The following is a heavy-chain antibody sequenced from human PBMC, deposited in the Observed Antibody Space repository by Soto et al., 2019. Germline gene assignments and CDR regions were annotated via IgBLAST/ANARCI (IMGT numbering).Heavy chain of an antibody. CDR3: ARCWGTTVVSLDAFDS. Sequence: EVQLVEFGGGLVRPGGSLRLSCAASGFTFSTYSMNWVRQAPGKGLEWVSSISSGSTYTYYTDSLKGRFTISRDNVKNSLYLQLNSLRAEDTAVNYCARCWGTTVVSLDAFDSWGQGTMVTVSS. D-gene: IGHD4-17*01. CDR1: GFTFSTYS. J-gene: IGHJ3*02. CDR2: ISSGSTYT. V-gene: IGHV3-21*01.